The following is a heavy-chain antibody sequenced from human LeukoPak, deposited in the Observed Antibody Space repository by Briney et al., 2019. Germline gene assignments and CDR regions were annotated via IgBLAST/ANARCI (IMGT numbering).Heavy chain of an antibody. D-gene: IGHD6-19*01. Sequence: SETLSLTCTVSGGSISSSSYYWGWIRQPPGKGLEWIGSIYYSGSTYYNPSLKSRVTISVDTSKNQFSLKLTSVTAADTAVYYCARLVAGAEYFHHWGQGTLVTVSS. CDR1: GGSISSSSYY. CDR2: IYYSGST. CDR3: ARLVAGAEYFHH. J-gene: IGHJ1*01. V-gene: IGHV4-39*01.